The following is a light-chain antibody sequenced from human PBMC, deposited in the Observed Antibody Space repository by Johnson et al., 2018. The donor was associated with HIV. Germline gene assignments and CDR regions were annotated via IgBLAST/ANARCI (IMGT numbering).Light chain of an antibody. J-gene: IGLJ1*01. V-gene: IGLV1-51*02. CDR3: GTWDSSLIVYV. CDR2: ENN. CDR1: SSNIGNNY. Sequence: QAVLPQPPSVSAAPGQKVTISCSGSSSNIGNNYVSWYQQLPGTAPNLLIYENNKRPSGIPDRFSASMSGTSATMAITGLQTGDEADYYCGTWDSSLIVYVFGTGTKVTVL.